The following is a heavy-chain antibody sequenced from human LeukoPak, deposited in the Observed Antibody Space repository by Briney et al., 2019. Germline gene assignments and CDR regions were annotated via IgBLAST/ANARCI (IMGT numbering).Heavy chain of an antibody. V-gene: IGHV1-2*02. CDR1: GYTFTGYY. J-gene: IGHJ4*02. Sequence: ASVKVSCKASGYTFTGYYMHWVRQAPGQGLEWMGWINPNRGGTNYAQKFQGRVTMTRDTSISTAYMELSGLRSDDTAVYYCARDRGGYNMYYFDYWGQGTLVTVSS. D-gene: IGHD5-24*01. CDR3: ARDRGGYNMYYFDY. CDR2: INPNRGGT.